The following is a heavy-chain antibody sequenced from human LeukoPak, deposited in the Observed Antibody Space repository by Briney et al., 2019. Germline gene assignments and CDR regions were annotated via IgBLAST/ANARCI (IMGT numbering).Heavy chain of an antibody. D-gene: IGHD3-10*01. CDR3: ARFRSSFGPLTMVRGVINWFDP. V-gene: IGHV4-34*01. J-gene: IGHJ5*02. CDR2: INYSGST. Sequence: SETLSLTCAVYGGSFSGYYWGWIRQPPGKGLEWIGEINYSGSTNYNPSLKSRVTISVDTSKNQFSLKLSSVTAADPAVYYCARFRSSFGPLTMVRGVINWFDPWGQGTLVTVSS. CDR1: GGSFSGYY.